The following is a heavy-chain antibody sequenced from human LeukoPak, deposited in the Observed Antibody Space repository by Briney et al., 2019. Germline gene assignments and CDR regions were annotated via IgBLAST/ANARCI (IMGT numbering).Heavy chain of an antibody. Sequence: PSETLSLTCAVCGGSFSGYYWSWLRQPPGKGLEWIGYVYQSGTTHYNPSLKSRVTISVDTSKNQFSLKLSSVTAADTAVYHCARVIRGSYYYWLDPWGQGTLVTVSS. CDR1: GGSFSGYY. V-gene: IGHV4-34*01. J-gene: IGHJ5*02. D-gene: IGHD1-26*01. CDR3: ARVIRGSYYYWLDP. CDR2: VYQSGTT.